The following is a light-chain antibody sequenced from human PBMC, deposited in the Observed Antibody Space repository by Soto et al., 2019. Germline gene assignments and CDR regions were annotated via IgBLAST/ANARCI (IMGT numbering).Light chain of an antibody. Sequence: AIQMIHSPSSLSASVGDIVIITCRSRQDIRVDAGCLQQLPGHAPNLLIYAASTLHTGVPSTFTGSGSGTDFTLTINDLQPEDVATYFCLQDYDFPYTFGQGTKVDIK. V-gene: IGKV1-6*01. J-gene: IGKJ2*01. CDR1: QDIRVD. CDR3: LQDYDFPYT. CDR2: AAS.